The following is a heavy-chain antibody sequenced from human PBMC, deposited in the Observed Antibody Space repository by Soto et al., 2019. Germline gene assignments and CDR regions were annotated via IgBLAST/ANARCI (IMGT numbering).Heavy chain of an antibody. CDR2: VYYSGST. V-gene: IGHV4-59*01. J-gene: IGHJ3*02. CDR3: ARLPRLGDAFDI. Sequence: QVQLQESGPGLVKPSETLSLTCTVSGGSFSSNYWSWIRQPPGKGLEWIGYVYYSGSTNYNPSLMSRVSMSVDTSKNQFSLRLSSVTAADTAVYYCARLPRLGDAFDIWGQGTVVTVSS. CDR1: GGSFSSNY. D-gene: IGHD3-9*01.